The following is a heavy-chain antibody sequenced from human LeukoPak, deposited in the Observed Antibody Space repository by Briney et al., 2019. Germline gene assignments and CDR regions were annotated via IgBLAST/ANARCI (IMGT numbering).Heavy chain of an antibody. CDR3: ARDLGVSSGIDY. CDR1: GGSISSGGYY. D-gene: IGHD3-16*01. J-gene: IGHJ4*02. Sequence: SETLSLTCTVSGGSISSGGYYWSWIRQPPGKGLEWIGYIYHSGSTYYNPSLKSRVTISVDTSKNQFSLKLSSVTAADTAVYYCARDLGVSSGIDYWGQGTLVTVSS. CDR2: IYHSGST. V-gene: IGHV4-30-2*01.